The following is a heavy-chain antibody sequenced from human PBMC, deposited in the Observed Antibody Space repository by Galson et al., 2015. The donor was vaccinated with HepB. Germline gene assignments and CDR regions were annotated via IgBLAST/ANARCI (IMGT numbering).Heavy chain of an antibody. CDR2: ITNSGSSI. V-gene: IGHV3-11*01. Sequence: SLRLSCAASGFTFSDYYMSWIRLAPGKGLEWVSYITNSGSSIYYADSVKGRFTISRDNAKNSLFLQMNSLSAEDTAVYYCARDRSDTAEGGYYYYYYMDVWGKGTTVTVSS. D-gene: IGHD2-15*01. CDR1: GFTFSDYY. J-gene: IGHJ6*03. CDR3: ARDRSDTAEGGYYYYYYMDV.